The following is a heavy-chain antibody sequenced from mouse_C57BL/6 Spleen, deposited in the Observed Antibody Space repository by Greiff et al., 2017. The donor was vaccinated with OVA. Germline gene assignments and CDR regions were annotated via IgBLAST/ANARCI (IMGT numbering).Heavy chain of an antibody. V-gene: IGHV1-64*01. CDR3: ASITTVVARYFDD. D-gene: IGHD1-1*01. CDR2: IHPNSGST. CDR1: GYTFTSYW. Sequence: QVQLQQPGAELVKPGASVKLSCKASGYTFTSYWMHWVKQRPGQGLEWIGMIHPNSGSTNYNEKFKSKATLTVDKSSSTAYMQLSSLTSEDSAVYYCASITTVVARYFDDWGTGTTVTVSS. J-gene: IGHJ1*03.